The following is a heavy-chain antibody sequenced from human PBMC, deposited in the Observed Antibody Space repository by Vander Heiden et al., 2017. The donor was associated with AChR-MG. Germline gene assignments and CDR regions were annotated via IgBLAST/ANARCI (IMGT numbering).Heavy chain of an antibody. V-gene: IGHV5-51*03. CDR3: ARLRASDYFDY. CDR2: IYPGDSDT. D-gene: IGHD3-10*01. CDR1: GYIFVNYW. Sequence: EVQLEQSGAEVKKPGESLKISCKGSGYIFVNYWIGWVRQMPGQGLEWMGSIYPGDSDTRYSPSFQGQVTLTVDKSITTAYLQWSSLKASDSGIYFCARLRASDYFDYWGKGNLVTVSS. J-gene: IGHJ4*02.